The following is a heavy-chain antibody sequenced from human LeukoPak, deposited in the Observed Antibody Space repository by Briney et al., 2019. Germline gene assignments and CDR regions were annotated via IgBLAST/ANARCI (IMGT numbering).Heavy chain of an antibody. J-gene: IGHJ5*02. D-gene: IGHD5-18*01. CDR1: GGTFSSYA. CDR3: ARDTAMVTYWFDP. Sequence: GASVKVSCKASGGTFSSYAISWVRQAPGQGLEWMGGIIPIFGTANYAQKFQGRVTITADESTSTAYMELSSLRSEDTAVYYCARDTAMVTYWFDPWGQGTLVTVSS. V-gene: IGHV1-69*13. CDR2: IIPIFGTA.